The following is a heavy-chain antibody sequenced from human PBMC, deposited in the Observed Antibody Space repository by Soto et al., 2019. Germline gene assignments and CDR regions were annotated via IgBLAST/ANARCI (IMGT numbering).Heavy chain of an antibody. V-gene: IGHV2-5*02. Sequence: QITLKESGPTLVKPTQTLTLTCSFSGFSLTSTAVGVNWIRQPPGKALEWLALIYWDDANHFSPSLKSRLSVTKDTSKNQVVLTMTNIDPVDTATYYCAHGSGWLSDYWGQGILVTVSS. J-gene: IGHJ4*02. D-gene: IGHD6-19*01. CDR3: AHGSGWLSDY. CDR2: IYWDDAN. CDR1: GFSLTSTAVG.